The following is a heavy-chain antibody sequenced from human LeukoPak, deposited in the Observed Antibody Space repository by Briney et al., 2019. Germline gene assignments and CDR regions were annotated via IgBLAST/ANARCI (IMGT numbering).Heavy chain of an antibody. CDR1: GITFSSYA. CDR3: AKAYNSSSWTDFDY. Sequence: GRTLGLSCAVSGITFSSYAMSWVRQAPGKGLVWGSAITGRGGSTYYADSVRGRFTISRDNSKNTPYLQMNSLRAEDTAVYYCAKAYNSSSWTDFDYWGQGTLVTVSS. J-gene: IGHJ4*02. CDR2: ITGRGGST. D-gene: IGHD6-13*01. V-gene: IGHV3-23*01.